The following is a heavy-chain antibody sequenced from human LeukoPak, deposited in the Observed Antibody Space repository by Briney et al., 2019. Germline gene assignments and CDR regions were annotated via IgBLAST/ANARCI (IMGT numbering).Heavy chain of an antibody. V-gene: IGHV1-69*04. CDR1: GGTFSSYA. D-gene: IGHD5-12*01. CDR2: IIPILGIA. CDR3: ASHRGYSGYDSYAFDI. Sequence: ASVKVSCKASGGTFSSYAISWVRQAPGQGLEWMGRIIPILGIANYAQKFQGRVTITADKSTSTAYMELSSLRSEDTAVYYCASHRGYSGYDSYAFDIWGQGTMVTVSS. J-gene: IGHJ3*02.